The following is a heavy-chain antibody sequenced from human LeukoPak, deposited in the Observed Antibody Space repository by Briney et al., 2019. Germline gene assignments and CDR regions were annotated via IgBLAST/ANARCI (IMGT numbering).Heavy chain of an antibody. J-gene: IGHJ4*02. Sequence: PGGSPRLSCAASGFTFSNYWMIWVRQAPGKGLEWVANINQDGSEKYYVNSVKGRFTMSRDNAKSSLYLQMNSLRAEDTAVYYCARGATVTRDFDYWGQGTLVTVSS. D-gene: IGHD4-17*01. CDR3: ARGATVTRDFDY. CDR1: GFTFSNYW. V-gene: IGHV3-7*05. CDR2: INQDGSEK.